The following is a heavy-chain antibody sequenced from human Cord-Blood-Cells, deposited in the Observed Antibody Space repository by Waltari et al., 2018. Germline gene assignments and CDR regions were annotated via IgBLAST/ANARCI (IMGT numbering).Heavy chain of an antibody. D-gene: IGHD3-3*01. Sequence: EVQLVESGGGLVKPGGSLRLHCPASGLAFRSYCMYWVRKAPGKGPEWVSSISSSSSYIYYADSVKGRFTISRDNAKNSLYLQMNSLRAEDTAVYYCASSQYYDFWSGYYTSPKYFQHWGQGTLVTVSS. J-gene: IGHJ1*01. V-gene: IGHV3-21*01. CDR1: GLAFRSYC. CDR2: ISSSSSYI. CDR3: ASSQYYDFWSGYYTSPKYFQH.